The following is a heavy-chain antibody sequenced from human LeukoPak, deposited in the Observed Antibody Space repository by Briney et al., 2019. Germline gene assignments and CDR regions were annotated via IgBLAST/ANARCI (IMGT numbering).Heavy chain of an antibody. Sequence: ASVKVSCKASGYTFRNYGISWVRQAPGQGLEWMGWISGHNGNTNQAQKLQGRVTMTTDTSTSTAYMELRSLRSDDTAVYYCARDERDSCGGDCYYFDYWGQGTLVTVSS. CDR3: ARDERDSCGGDCYYFDY. V-gene: IGHV1-18*01. D-gene: IGHD2-21*02. CDR2: ISGHNGNT. CDR1: GYTFRNYG. J-gene: IGHJ4*02.